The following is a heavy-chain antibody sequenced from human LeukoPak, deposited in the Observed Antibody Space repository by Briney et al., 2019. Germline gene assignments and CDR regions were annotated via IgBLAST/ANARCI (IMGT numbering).Heavy chain of an antibody. CDR1: GGSMTTHH. Sequence: SETLSLTCTVSGGSMTTHHWNWIRQTPGKGREWLGYVFDSGRTKENPSLKSRVTLSADTSKNQLSLRLSSVTAADTAVYYCTTIKRGDIFGYFDFWGQGILVTVSS. V-gene: IGHV4-59*11. CDR2: VFDSGRT. D-gene: IGHD5-18*01. CDR3: TTIKRGDIFGYFDF. J-gene: IGHJ4*02.